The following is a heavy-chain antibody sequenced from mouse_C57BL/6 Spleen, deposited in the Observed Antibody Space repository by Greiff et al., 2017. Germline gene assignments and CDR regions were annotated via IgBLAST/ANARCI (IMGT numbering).Heavy chain of an antibody. CDR3: ARHCDAYWYFDV. CDR2: IRNKANGYTT. D-gene: IGHD2-13*01. J-gene: IGHJ1*03. Sequence: DVMLVESGGGLVQPGGSLSLSCAASGFTFTDYYMSWVSQPPGKALEWLGFIRNKANGYTTEYSASVKGRFPISRDNSQSILYLQMNALRAEDSATYYCARHCDAYWYFDVWGTGTTVTVSS. V-gene: IGHV7-3*01. CDR1: GFTFTDYY.